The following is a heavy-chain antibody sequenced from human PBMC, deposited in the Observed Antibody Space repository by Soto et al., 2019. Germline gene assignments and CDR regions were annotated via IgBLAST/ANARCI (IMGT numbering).Heavy chain of an antibody. D-gene: IGHD6-19*01. Sequence: QVQLEQSGGEVKKPGSSVKVSCKASGVTFSKFIMTWVRQAPELGLEWVGGIIPIFGTANYAQKFRGRVTITADESTSTSYLEVSNLRSEDTAVYYCAKVRYSSPMGYYYGMDVWGQGTAVTVSS. CDR2: IIPIFGTA. CDR3: AKVRYSSPMGYYYGMDV. J-gene: IGHJ6*02. CDR1: GVTFSKFI. V-gene: IGHV1-69*01.